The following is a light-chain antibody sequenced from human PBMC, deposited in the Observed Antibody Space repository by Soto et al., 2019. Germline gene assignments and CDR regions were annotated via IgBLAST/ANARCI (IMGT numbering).Light chain of an antibody. CDR1: SSDVGDYNY. CDR2: EVS. Sequence: QSALTQPASVSGSPGQSITISCTGTSSDVGDYNYVSWYQQHPGKAPKLMIYEVSNRPSGVSNRFSGSKSGNTASLTVSGLQAEDEADYYCSSYTISSTPVVFGGGTKVTVL. J-gene: IGLJ2*01. CDR3: SSYTISSTPVV. V-gene: IGLV2-14*01.